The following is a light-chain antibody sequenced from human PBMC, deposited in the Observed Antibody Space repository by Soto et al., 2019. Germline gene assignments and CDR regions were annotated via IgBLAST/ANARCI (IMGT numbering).Light chain of an antibody. CDR3: LVYGRGGTLM. CDR1: SSNIGAGFD. J-gene: IGLJ3*02. Sequence: QSVLTQPPSVSGAPGQRVTISCTGSSSNIGAGFDVHWYQQLPGTAPKLLIYGNSNRPSRVPDRFSGSKSGTSASLAITGLQAEDEADYYCLVYGRGGTLMFGGGTKLTVL. CDR2: GNS. V-gene: IGLV1-40*01.